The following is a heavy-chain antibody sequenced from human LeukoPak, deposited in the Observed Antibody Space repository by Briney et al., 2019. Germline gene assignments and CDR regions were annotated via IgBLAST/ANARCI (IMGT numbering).Heavy chain of an antibody. CDR3: AREEQYCSSTSGPYYYYYYGMDV. Sequence: ASLKVSCKASGGTVSSSAISWVRQAPGQGLEWMGKIIPILGIANYAQKYQGRVTITADKSTSTAYMELSSLRSEDMTLYYSAREEQYCSSTSGPYYYYYYGMDVWGQGTTVTVSS. J-gene: IGHJ6*02. D-gene: IGHD2-2*01. CDR2: IIPILGIA. V-gene: IGHV1-69*04. CDR1: GGTVSSSA.